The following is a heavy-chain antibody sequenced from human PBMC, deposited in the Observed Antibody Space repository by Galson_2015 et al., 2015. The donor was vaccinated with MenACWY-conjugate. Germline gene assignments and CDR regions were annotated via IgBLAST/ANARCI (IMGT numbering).Heavy chain of an antibody. J-gene: IGHJ4*02. CDR3: TRQSPLNFDY. CDR2: IRSKRNNCAT. V-gene: IGHV3-73*01. CDR1: GFSFSDSA. D-gene: IGHD2-8*01. Sequence: SLRLSCAASGFSFSDSAMHWVRQASGKGLEWVGRIRSKRNNCATTYAASVQGRFTISRDKSERTAYLHMNSLKTEDTAIYYCTRQSPLNFDYWGQGVLVTVSS.